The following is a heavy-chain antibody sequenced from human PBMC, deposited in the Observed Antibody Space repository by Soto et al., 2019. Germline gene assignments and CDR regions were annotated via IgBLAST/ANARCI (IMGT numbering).Heavy chain of an antibody. D-gene: IGHD5-12*01. CDR1: GGSISSYY. CDR3: ARQTLDIVATNGWLCEFDY. CDR2: MYYTGNT. V-gene: IGHV4-59*08. Sequence: SETLSLTCTVSGGSISSYYWSWIRQPPGKGLEWIGYMYYTGNTNYNPSLKSRVTISVDTSKNQFSLKLSSVTAADTAVYYCARQTLDIVATNGWLCEFDYWGQGTLVTVSS. J-gene: IGHJ4*02.